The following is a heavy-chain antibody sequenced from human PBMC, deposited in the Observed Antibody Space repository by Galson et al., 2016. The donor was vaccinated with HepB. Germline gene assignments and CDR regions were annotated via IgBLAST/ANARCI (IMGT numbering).Heavy chain of an antibody. Sequence: SETLSLTCTVSGVSISSSFWGWIRQPPGKRLEWIAFVSHTGSNNEYNPSLMSRVTMSIDTSENQFSLKLASVTAADTAIYYCARGGHDSSLYSSPFDYWGQGTLVTVS. D-gene: IGHD3-22*01. V-gene: IGHV4-59*01. CDR3: ARGGHDSSLYSSPFDY. CDR1: GVSISSSF. CDR2: VSHTGSN. J-gene: IGHJ4*02.